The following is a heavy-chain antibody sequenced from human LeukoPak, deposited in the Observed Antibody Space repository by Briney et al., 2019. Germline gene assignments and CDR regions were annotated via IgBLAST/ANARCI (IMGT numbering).Heavy chain of an antibody. CDR2: IYYSGST. D-gene: IGHD1-1*01. J-gene: IGHJ4*02. CDR1: GGSISSGGYY. CDR3: ASGDNDPLFDY. Sequence: SQTLSLTRTVSGGSISSGGYYWSWIRQHPGKGLERIGSIYYSGSTNYNPSLQGRVTISLDTSRNQFSLKLSSVTAADTAVYYCASGDNDPLFDYWGQGTLVTVSS. V-gene: IGHV4-31*03.